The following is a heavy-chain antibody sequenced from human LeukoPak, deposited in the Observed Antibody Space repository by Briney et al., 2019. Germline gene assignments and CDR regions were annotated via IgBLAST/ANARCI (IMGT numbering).Heavy chain of an antibody. Sequence: GGSLRLSCVASGFSFSNYGTHWVRQAPGKGLEWVTFMQYDGSVKFYADPLKGRFTISRDNSKNTLYLQMDSLRAEDTAKYYCAKSLLTTASGTGRAFDIWGQGTVVTVSA. D-gene: IGHD1-26*01. J-gene: IGHJ3*02. V-gene: IGHV3-30*02. CDR3: AKSLLTTASGTGRAFDI. CDR2: MQYDGSVK. CDR1: GFSFSNYG.